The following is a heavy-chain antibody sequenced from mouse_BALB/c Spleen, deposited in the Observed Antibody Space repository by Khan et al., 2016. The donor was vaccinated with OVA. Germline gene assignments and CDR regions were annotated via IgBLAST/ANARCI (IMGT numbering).Heavy chain of an antibody. CDR2: INTHSGVP. CDR3: GRGGAAYNRSEGGAIEY. D-gene: IGHD2-12*01. CDR1: GYTFTTAG. Sequence: QIQLVQSGPELKKPGDTVRISCKASGYTFTTAGIQWVQQMPGKGLKWIGWINTHSGVPKYAEDFKGRFAFSLDISSNTAYLQLTNLKSEDSATYCGGRGGAAYNRSEGGAIEYWGQGTSVTVSA. V-gene: IGHV9-4*02. J-gene: IGHJ4*01.